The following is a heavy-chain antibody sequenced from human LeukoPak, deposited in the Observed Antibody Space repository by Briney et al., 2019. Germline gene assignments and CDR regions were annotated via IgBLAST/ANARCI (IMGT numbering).Heavy chain of an antibody. CDR1: RSTFSNYT. CDR3: AKDRTAVVTLDAFDI. V-gene: IGHV3-30*04. D-gene: IGHD4-23*01. CDR2: ISKDGRNK. J-gene: IGHJ3*02. Sequence: GGSLRLSCAGSRSTFSNYTFHWVRQAPGKGLEWVAVISKDGRNKYYADSVRGRFTISRDNSKNTLYLQMNSLRADDTAVYYCAKDRTAVVTLDAFDIWGQGTMVTVSS.